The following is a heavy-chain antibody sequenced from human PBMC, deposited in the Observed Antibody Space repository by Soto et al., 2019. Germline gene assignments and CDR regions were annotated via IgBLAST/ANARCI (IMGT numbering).Heavy chain of an antibody. CDR3: ARDSAYCSSTSCYAYYFDI. D-gene: IGHD2-2*01. Sequence: HWGSLGLACAASRLTLCSSAMHLVRQDTGKGLEWVAVISYDGSNKYYADSVKGRFTISRDNSKNTLYLQMNSLRAEDTAVYYCARDSAYCSSTSCYAYYFDISGQGTLVTVSS. J-gene: IGHJ4*02. V-gene: IGHV3-30-3*01. CDR1: RLTLCSSA. CDR2: ISYDGSNK.